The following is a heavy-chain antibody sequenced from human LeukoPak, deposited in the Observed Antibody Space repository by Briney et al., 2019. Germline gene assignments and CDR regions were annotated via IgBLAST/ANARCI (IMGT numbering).Heavy chain of an antibody. CDR2: ISAYNGST. J-gene: IGHJ6*02. CDR1: GYTFTSYG. CDR3: ARAYSYGHLPYYYGMDV. D-gene: IGHD5-18*01. V-gene: IGHV1-18*01. Sequence: ASVKVSCKASGYTFTSYGISWVRQAPGQGLEWMGWISAYNGSTNYAQKLQGRVTMTTDTSTSTAYMELRSLRSDDTAVYYCARAYSYGHLPYYYGMDVWGQGTTVTVSS.